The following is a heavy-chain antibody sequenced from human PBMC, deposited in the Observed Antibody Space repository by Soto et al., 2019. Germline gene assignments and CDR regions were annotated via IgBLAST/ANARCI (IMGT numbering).Heavy chain of an antibody. D-gene: IGHD3-9*01. Sequence: QVQLVESGGGVVQPGRSLRLSCAASGFTFSSYGMHWVRQAPGKGLEWVAVIWYDGSNKYYADSVKGRFTISRDNSKNTLYLQMNGLRAEDTAVYYCARDFYYDILTGPRLAHIDYWGQGTLVTVSS. CDR2: IWYDGSNK. J-gene: IGHJ4*02. CDR3: ARDFYYDILTGPRLAHIDY. V-gene: IGHV3-33*01. CDR1: GFTFSSYG.